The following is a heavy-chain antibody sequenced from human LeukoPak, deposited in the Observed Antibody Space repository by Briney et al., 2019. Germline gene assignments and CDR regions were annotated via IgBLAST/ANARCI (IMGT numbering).Heavy chain of an antibody. CDR2: ISGSGGGT. J-gene: IGHJ4*02. D-gene: IGHD5-12*01. V-gene: IGHV3-23*01. Sequence: HTGGSLRLSCAASGFTFSSNVMSWVRQAPGKGLEWVSAISGSGGGTYYADSVKGRFTISRDNSKNTLYMQMSSLRAEDTAVYYCAKGRSAYDFDYWGQGTLVTVSS. CDR1: GFTFSSNV. CDR3: AKGRSAYDFDY.